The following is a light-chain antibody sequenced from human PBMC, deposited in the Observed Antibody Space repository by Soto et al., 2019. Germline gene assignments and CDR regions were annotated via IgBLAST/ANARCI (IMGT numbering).Light chain of an antibody. CDR3: QSYHSDDYWV. CDR1: SGSFDSNY. V-gene: IGLV6-57*02. CDR2: EDN. Sequence: NFMLTQPHSVSESPGKTVTLPHTESSGSFDSNYVQWYRQRPGSAPTTVIYEDNQRPSGVPDRFSGSIDSSSNSASLTISGLKTEDEADYYCQSYHSDDYWVFGGGTKLTVL. J-gene: IGLJ3*02.